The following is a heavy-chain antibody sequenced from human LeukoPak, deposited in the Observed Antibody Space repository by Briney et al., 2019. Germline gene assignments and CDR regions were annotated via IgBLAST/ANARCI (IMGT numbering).Heavy chain of an antibody. CDR1: GGSINSYY. V-gene: IGHV4-59*01. Sequence: SETLSLTCTVSGGSINSYYWSWIRQPPGKGLEWIGYIYYSGSTNYNPSLKSRVTISEDTSKNQFSLKLSSVTAADTAVYYCARDHSSSSQLLDYWGHGTLVTVSS. D-gene: IGHD2-2*01. CDR3: ARDHSSSSQLLDY. J-gene: IGHJ4*01. CDR2: IYYSGST.